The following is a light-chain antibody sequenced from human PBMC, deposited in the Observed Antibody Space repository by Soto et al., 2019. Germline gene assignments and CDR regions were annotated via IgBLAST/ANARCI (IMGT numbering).Light chain of an antibody. CDR1: QDINNY. J-gene: IGKJ2*01. V-gene: IGKV1-33*01. CDR2: DAS. Sequence: DIQMTQSPSSLSASVGDRVTITCQASQDINNYLNWYQQKPGKAPKLLIYDASNLETGVPSRFSGSGSGTDFTFTISRLQPEDIATYYCQQYNHLPPKYTFGQGTKLEI. CDR3: QQYNHLPPKYT.